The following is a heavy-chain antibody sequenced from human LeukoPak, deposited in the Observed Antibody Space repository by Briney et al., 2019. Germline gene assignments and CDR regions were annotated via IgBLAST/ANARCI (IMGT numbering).Heavy chain of an antibody. CDR3: ARRSGSSWSSFDY. J-gene: IGHJ4*02. CDR1: GFTFNNYA. V-gene: IGHV3-23*01. Sequence: GGSMRLSCAASGFTFNNYAMNWVRQAPGKGLERVSGISGFGGSTYYAPSVKGRLTISRDNFGNMLYLHLDSLRVEDTAIYYCARRSGSSWSSFDYWGQGALVTVSS. CDR2: ISGFGGST. D-gene: IGHD6-13*01.